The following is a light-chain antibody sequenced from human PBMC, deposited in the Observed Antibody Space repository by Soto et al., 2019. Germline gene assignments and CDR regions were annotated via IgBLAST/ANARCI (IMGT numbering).Light chain of an antibody. CDR3: SSYAGSNNLYV. CDR2: EVN. CDR1: SSAVGAYKY. J-gene: IGLJ1*01. V-gene: IGLV2-8*01. Sequence: QSALTQPPSASGSPGQSVTISCTGTSSAVGAYKYVSWYQQYPGKAPKVIIYEVNKRPSGVPDRFSGSKSGNAASLTVSGLQAEDEADYYCSSYAGSNNLYVFGTGTKLTVL.